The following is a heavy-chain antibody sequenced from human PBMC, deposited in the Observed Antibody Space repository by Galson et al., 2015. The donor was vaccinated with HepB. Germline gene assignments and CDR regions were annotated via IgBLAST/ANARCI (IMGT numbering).Heavy chain of an antibody. V-gene: IGHV4-59*01. J-gene: IGHJ4*02. CDR3: ARYTYGLDY. CDR2: IYYSGST. CDR1: GDSMNNYY. Sequence: ETLSLTCTVSGDSMNNYYWSWIRQPPGKGLEWIGYIYYSGSTTYSPSLKSRVTISVDTSQKQFSLKLSSVAAADTAVYYCARYTYGLDYWGQGTLVTVSS. D-gene: IGHD5-18*01.